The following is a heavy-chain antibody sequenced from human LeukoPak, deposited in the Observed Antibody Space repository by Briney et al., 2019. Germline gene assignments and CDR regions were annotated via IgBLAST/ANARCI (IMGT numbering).Heavy chain of an antibody. J-gene: IGHJ3*01. Sequence: ASVKVSCKASGYTFTSYGISWVRQAPGQGLECMGWISAYNGNTNYAQKLQGRVTMTTDTSTSTAYMELRSLRSDDTAVYYCARVRLVWGMETFDLWGQGTMVTVSS. V-gene: IGHV1-18*01. CDR3: ARVRLVWGMETFDL. CDR1: GYTFTSYG. CDR2: ISAYNGNT. D-gene: IGHD3-16*01.